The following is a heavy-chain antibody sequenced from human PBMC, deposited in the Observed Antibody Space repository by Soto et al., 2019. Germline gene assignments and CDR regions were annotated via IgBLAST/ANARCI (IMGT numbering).Heavy chain of an antibody. CDR2: ISGSGGRS. V-gene: IGHV3-23*01. D-gene: IGHD3-16*01. J-gene: IGHJ4*02. Sequence: EVQLLDSGGGLVQPGGSLRLSCAASGFTFSNYAMTWVRQGPGKGLEWVSGISGSGGRSYYADSVKGRFTISRDNSKSTLYLQMNSLSAEDTAVYYCATAYFVWSSEQPYYFDYWGQGTLVTVSS. CDR1: GFTFSNYA. CDR3: ATAYFVWSSEQPYYFDY.